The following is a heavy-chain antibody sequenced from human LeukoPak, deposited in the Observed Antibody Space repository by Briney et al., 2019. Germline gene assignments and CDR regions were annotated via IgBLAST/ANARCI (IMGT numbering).Heavy chain of an antibody. Sequence: SVMVSCKAYRGTFSNCAINWVRQAPGQWLEWMGGIIPMLGEATYAQNFQARVTFTADESTHTAYMELSSLRSEDTAGFYCARGIEGYHSPFDYWGQGTLVTVSS. J-gene: IGHJ4*02. CDR1: RGTFSNCA. D-gene: IGHD2-2*01. CDR3: ARGIEGYHSPFDY. CDR2: IIPMLGEA. V-gene: IGHV1-69*01.